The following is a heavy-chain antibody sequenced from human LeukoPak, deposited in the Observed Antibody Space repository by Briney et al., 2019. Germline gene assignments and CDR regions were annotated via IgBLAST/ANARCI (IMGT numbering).Heavy chain of an antibody. J-gene: IGHJ4*02. CDR3: ASLYFYGSGSFPNY. D-gene: IGHD3-10*01. V-gene: IGHV4-39*01. Sequence: SETLSLTCAVSGGSISTRYYYSGWIRQPPGKGLEWIGTIHDSGSTYYSPSLKGQVTISVDTSNNQFSLKLSSVTAGDTAVYYCASLYFYGSGSFPNYWGQGILVTVST. CDR1: GGSISTRYYY. CDR2: IHDSGST.